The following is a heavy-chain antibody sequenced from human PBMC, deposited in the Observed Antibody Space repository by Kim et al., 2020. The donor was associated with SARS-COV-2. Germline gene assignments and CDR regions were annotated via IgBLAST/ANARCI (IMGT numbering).Heavy chain of an antibody. J-gene: IGHJ4*02. D-gene: IGHD2-2*02. V-gene: IGHV3-23*01. CDR3: AKGDCDSPTCYTANY. Sequence: DSVKGRFTISRENSKNTLYLQMNSLRVEDTAVYYCAKGDCDSPTCYTANYWGRGTLVTVSS.